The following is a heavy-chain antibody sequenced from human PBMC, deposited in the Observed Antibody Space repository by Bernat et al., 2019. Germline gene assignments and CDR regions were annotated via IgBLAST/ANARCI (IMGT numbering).Heavy chain of an antibody. CDR2: ISYDGRNT. CDR1: GFAFSSYA. Sequence: QVQLVESGGGVVQPGRSLRLSCAASGFAFSSYAMHWVRQAPGKGLEWVAVISYDGRNTYYADSLKGRFTISRDNSKNTLYLQMNSLTEDTAVYCCVRGEWPSTSVDAEYFHHWGQGTLVTVSS. J-gene: IGHJ1*01. CDR3: VRGEWPSTSVDAEYFHH. D-gene: IGHD3-16*01. V-gene: IGHV3-30*04.